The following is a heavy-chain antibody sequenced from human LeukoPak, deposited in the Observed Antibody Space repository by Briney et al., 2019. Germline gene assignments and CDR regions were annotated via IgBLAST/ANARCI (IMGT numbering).Heavy chain of an antibody. CDR1: GGSISGYY. Sequence: PSGTLSLTCTVSGGSISGYYWSWIRQPPGKGLEWIGYIYYSGSTNYNPSLKSRVTISVDTSKNQFSLKLSSVTAADTAVYYCARAGSGLAKDYWGQGTLVTVSS. V-gene: IGHV4-59*01. D-gene: IGHD3-10*01. J-gene: IGHJ4*02. CDR3: ARAGSGLAKDY. CDR2: IYYSGST.